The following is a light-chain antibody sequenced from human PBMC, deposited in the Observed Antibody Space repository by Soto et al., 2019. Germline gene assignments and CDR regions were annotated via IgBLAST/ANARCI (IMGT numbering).Light chain of an antibody. CDR1: SSDVGGYSY. CDR2: DVS. CDR3: CSYAGTFTYV. Sequence: QSALTQTRSLSGSPGQSVTISCTGTSSDVGGYSYVSWYQQHPDKAPKVMIHDVSKRPSGVPDRFSGSKSGNTASLTISGLQAEDEADYYCCSYAGTFTYVFGTGTKVTVL. V-gene: IGLV2-11*01. J-gene: IGLJ1*01.